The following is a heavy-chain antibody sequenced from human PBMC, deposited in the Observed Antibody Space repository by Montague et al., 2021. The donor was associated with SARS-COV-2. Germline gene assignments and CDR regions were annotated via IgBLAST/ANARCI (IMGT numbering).Heavy chain of an antibody. Sequence: SLRLSCAASGFTFSRYGMHWVRQAPGKGLEWVAVIWYDGSNKYYADSVXGRFTISRDNSKNTLYLQMNSLRAEDTAVYYCARESRVGHDYGDYGGSFDYWGQGTLVTVSS. CDR1: GFTFSRYG. J-gene: IGHJ4*02. D-gene: IGHD4-17*01. V-gene: IGHV3-33*01. CDR3: ARESRVGHDYGDYGGSFDY. CDR2: IWYDGSNK.